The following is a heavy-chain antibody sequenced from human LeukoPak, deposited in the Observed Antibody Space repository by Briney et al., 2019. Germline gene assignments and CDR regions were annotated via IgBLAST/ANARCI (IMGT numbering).Heavy chain of an antibody. Sequence: GGSLRLSCAASGFSFSSYAMHWVRQAPGKGLEWLAVISSDGNNKYHADSVKGRFTIYRDNSKNRLYLEMNSLKPEDTAVYYCAHISSSYYYFDSWGQGTLVTVSS. D-gene: IGHD6-13*01. CDR2: ISSDGNNK. V-gene: IGHV3-30-3*01. J-gene: IGHJ4*02. CDR3: AHISSSYYYFDS. CDR1: GFSFSSYA.